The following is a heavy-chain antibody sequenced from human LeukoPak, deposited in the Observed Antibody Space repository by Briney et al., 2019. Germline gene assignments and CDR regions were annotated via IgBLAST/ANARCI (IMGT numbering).Heavy chain of an antibody. V-gene: IGHV3-30-3*01. CDR3: ARRDASSPFDYYYMDV. CDR2: ISYDGSNK. Sequence: PGGSLRLSCAASGFTFSSYAMHWVRQAPGKGLEWVAVISYDGSNKYYADSVKGRFTISRDNSKNTLYLQMNSLRAEDTAVYYCARRDASSPFDYYYMDVWGKGTTVTVSS. CDR1: GFTFSSYA. J-gene: IGHJ6*03.